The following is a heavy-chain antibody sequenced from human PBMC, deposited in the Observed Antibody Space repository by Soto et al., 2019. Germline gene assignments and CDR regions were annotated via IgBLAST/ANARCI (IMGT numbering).Heavy chain of an antibody. Sequence: GESLKISCKGSGYSFTSYLIGWVRQMPGKGLEWMGIIDPGDSDTRYSPSFQGQVTITADKSSSTAYLLRSLLNASTTAMYYAMRHRYGVYFDYWGQGTLVTVSS. V-gene: IGHV5-51*01. CDR3: MRHRYGVYFDY. D-gene: IGHD4-17*01. CDR2: IDPGDSDT. CDR1: GYSFTSYL. J-gene: IGHJ4*02.